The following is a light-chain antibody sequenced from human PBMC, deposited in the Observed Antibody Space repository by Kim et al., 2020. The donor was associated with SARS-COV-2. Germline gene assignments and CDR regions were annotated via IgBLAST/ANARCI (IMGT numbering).Light chain of an antibody. CDR1: QSVSTD. CDR2: NVF. J-gene: IGKJ1*01. V-gene: IGKV3-15*01. Sequence: SPGERATHSCRASQSVSTDLAWYQQKPGQAPRLLIYNVFTRATGIPARFSGSGSGTEFTLTISSLQSEDSAVYYCQQYNNWPPWTFGQGTKVDIK. CDR3: QQYNNWPPWT.